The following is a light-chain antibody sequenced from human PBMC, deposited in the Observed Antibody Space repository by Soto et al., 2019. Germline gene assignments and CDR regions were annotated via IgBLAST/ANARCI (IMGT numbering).Light chain of an antibody. J-gene: IGKJ2*01. CDR2: GAS. V-gene: IGKV3-20*01. CDR3: QQYGSSPPYT. CDR1: QSVRSSS. Sequence: EIVLTKSPGSLSLSPGERATLSCRASQSVRSSSLAWYQQKPGQAPRLLIYGASTRATGIPDRFSGSGSGTDFTLTISRLEPEDLAVYYCQQYGSSPPYTFGQGTKLEIK.